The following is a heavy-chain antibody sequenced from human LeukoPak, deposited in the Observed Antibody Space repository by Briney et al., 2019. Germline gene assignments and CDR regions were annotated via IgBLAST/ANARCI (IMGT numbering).Heavy chain of an antibody. CDR2: IYHSGST. V-gene: IGHV4-38-2*01. J-gene: IGHJ4*02. Sequence: PSETLSLTCAVSGYSISSGYYWGWIRQPPGKGLEWIGSIYHSGSTYYNPSLKSRVTISVDTSKNQFSLKLSSVTAADTAVYYCARQYCSSTSCPFGYWDQGTLVTVSS. CDR3: ARQYCSSTSCPFGY. CDR1: GYSISSGYY. D-gene: IGHD2-2*01.